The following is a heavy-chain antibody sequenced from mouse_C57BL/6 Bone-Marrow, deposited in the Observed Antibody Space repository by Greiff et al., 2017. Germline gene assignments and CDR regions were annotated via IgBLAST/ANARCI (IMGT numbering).Heavy chain of an antibody. D-gene: IGHD2-2*01. Sequence: QVQLKESGAELARPGASVKLSCTASGYTFTSYGISWVKQRTGQGLEWIGEIYPRSGNTYYNEKFKGKATLTADKSSSTAYMELRSLTSEDSAVYFCARGFYGYDWFAYGGQGTLVTVSA. J-gene: IGHJ3*01. CDR3: ARGFYGYDWFAY. CDR1: GYTFTSYG. CDR2: IYPRSGNT. V-gene: IGHV1-81*01.